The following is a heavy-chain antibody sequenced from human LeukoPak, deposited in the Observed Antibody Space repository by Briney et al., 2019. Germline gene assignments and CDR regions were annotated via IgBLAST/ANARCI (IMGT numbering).Heavy chain of an antibody. CDR2: ISSGSSAI. D-gene: IGHD4-17*01. Sequence: GGSLRFSCAASGFTFTSYSMTWVRQAPGKGLEWVSIISSGSSAIFSADALKGRFTISRDDAKNLLYLDMNSLRAEDTAVYYCARGHTAVTRHFDFWGQGTLVTVSS. V-gene: IGHV3-21*01. CDR3: ARGHTAVTRHFDF. J-gene: IGHJ4*02. CDR1: GFTFTSYS.